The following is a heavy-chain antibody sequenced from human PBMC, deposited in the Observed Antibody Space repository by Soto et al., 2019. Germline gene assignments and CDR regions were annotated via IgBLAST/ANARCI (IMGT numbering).Heavy chain of an antibody. CDR2: IYYSGST. Sequence: QVQLQESGPGLVKPSQTLSLTCTVSGGYISSGGYYWSWIRQHPGKGLEWIGYIYYSGSTYYNPSLKSRVTISVDTSKNQFSLKLSSVTAADTAVYYCARAAYCSGGSCYLRSHYYGMDVWGQGTTVTVSS. CDR1: GGYISSGGYY. CDR3: ARAAYCSGGSCYLRSHYYGMDV. V-gene: IGHV4-31*03. D-gene: IGHD2-15*01. J-gene: IGHJ6*02.